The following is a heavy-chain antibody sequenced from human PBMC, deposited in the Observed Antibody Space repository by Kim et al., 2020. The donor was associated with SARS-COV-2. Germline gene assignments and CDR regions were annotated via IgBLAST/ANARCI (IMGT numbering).Heavy chain of an antibody. J-gene: IGHJ4*02. Sequence: SETLSLTCAVYGGSFSGYYWSWIRQPPGKGLEWIGEINHSGSTNYNPSLKSRVTISVDTSKNQFSLKLSSVTAADTAVYYCARGHVTYYYGSGHLKGVDYWGQGTLVTVSS. CDR3: ARGHVTYYYGSGHLKGVDY. CDR1: GGSFSGYY. V-gene: IGHV4-34*01. D-gene: IGHD3-10*01. CDR2: INHSGST.